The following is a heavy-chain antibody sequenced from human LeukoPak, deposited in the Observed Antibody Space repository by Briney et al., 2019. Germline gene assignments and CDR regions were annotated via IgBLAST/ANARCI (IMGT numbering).Heavy chain of an antibody. J-gene: IGHJ4*02. D-gene: IGHD3-10*02. CDR1: GFTFSSYA. V-gene: IGHV3-21*01. CDR2: ISSDSSYI. CDR3: ARDPNVLGITPYYFDF. Sequence: GGSLRLSCAASGFTFSSYAMTWVRQAPGKGLEWVASISSDSSYIDYADSVKGRFTNSRDNAKNSLFLKTDTLRGDDTGIYYCARDPNVLGITPYYFDFWGQGTLVTVSS.